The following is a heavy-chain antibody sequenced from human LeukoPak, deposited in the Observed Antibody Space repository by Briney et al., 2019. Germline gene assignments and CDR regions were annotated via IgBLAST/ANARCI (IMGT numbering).Heavy chain of an antibody. D-gene: IGHD3-22*01. CDR1: GGTFSSYA. Sequence: SVKVSCKSSGGTFSSYAISWVRQAPGQGLEWMGRIIPIFGIANYAQKFQGRVTITADKSTSTAYMELSSLRSEDTAVYYCARHSYYYDSSGYYLVDWGQGTLVTVSS. CDR2: IIPIFGIA. V-gene: IGHV1-69*04. J-gene: IGHJ4*02. CDR3: ARHSYYYDSSGYYLVD.